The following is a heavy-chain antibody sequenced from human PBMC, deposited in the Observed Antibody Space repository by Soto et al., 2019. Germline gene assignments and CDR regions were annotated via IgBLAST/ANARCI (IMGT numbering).Heavy chain of an antibody. J-gene: IGHJ4*02. CDR1: GFTFRSYS. CDR3: AKLAVAGTGVDY. CDR2: ISFSSSTI. D-gene: IGHD6-19*01. V-gene: IGHV3-48*02. Sequence: GESLKISCAASGFTFRSYSMNWVRQAPGKGLEWISYISFSSSTIYYADSVKGRFTISRDNAKNSLYLQMNSLRDEDTAVYYCAKLAVAGTGVDYWGQGALVTVSS.